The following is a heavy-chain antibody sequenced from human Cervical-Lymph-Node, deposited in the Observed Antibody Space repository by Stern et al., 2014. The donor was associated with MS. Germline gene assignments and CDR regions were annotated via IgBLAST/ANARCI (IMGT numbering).Heavy chain of an antibody. J-gene: IGHJ2*01. V-gene: IGHV4-59*01. Sequence: QVQLQASGPGLVKPSETLTLTCTVPGGSTTTYYWTWIRQFPGKGLESIGYIYYGGGTSYNPSLKSRVTISLDTSKNQFSLNVRSVTAADTAVYYCARDPSFKYTSISYRDFDLWGRGTLVTVSS. CDR1: GGSTTTYY. CDR3: ARDPSFKYTSISYRDFDL. CDR2: IYYGGGT. D-gene: IGHD6-13*01.